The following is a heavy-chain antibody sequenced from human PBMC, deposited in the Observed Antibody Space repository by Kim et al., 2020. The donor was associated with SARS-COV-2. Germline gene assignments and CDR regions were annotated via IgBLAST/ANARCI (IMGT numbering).Heavy chain of an antibody. CDR1: GGSISSSSYY. V-gene: IGHV4-39*02. Sequence: ETLSLTCTVSGGSISSSSYYWGWIRQPPGKGLEWIGSIYYSGSTYYNPSLKSRVTISVDTSKNQFSLKLSSVTAADTAVYYCARDLPNAFDIWGQGTMVTVSS. J-gene: IGHJ3*02. CDR3: ARDLPNAFDI. CDR2: IYYSGST.